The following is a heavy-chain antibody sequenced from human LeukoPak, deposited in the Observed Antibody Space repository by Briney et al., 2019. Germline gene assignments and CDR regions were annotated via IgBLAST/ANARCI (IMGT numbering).Heavy chain of an antibody. D-gene: IGHD2-2*01. V-gene: IGHV3-7*01. CDR2: INQLGNEK. CDR3: GRDRVVPAATFY. CDR1: GFTFSSYW. J-gene: IGHJ4*02. Sequence: GGSLRLSCAASGFTFSSYWMSWIRQAPGRGLEWVANINQLGNEKNYVDSVNGRLTISRNNVDDSLYLEMNSLRVEDTAVYYCGRDRVVPAATFYWGQGVLVTVSS.